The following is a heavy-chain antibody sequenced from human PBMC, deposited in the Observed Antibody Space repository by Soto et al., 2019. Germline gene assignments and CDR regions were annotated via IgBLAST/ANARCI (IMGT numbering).Heavy chain of an antibody. V-gene: IGHV3-23*01. J-gene: IGHJ4*02. CDR3: AKAGDYVSGYFDY. Sequence: PGGSLRLSCAASGFTFSSYAMSWVRQAPGKGLEWVSAISGSGGSTYYADTVKGRFTISRDNSKNTLYLQMNSLRADDTAVYYCAKAGDYVSGYFDYWGQGTLVTVSS. CDR2: ISGSGGST. D-gene: IGHD3-16*01. CDR1: GFTFSSYA.